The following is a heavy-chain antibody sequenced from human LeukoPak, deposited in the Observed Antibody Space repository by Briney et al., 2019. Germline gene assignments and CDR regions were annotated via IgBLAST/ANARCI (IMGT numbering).Heavy chain of an antibody. Sequence: GGSLRLSCAASGFTFEIYWMSWVRQAPGKGLEWVANIRKDGSEKNYVDSVKGRFSISRDNAKNSLNLQMNSLRAEDTAVYYCARDLGASQHLSWFGPWGQGTLVTVSS. CDR3: ARDLGASQHLSWFGP. J-gene: IGHJ5*02. CDR2: IRKDGSEK. V-gene: IGHV3-7*05. D-gene: IGHD1-26*01. CDR1: GFTFEIYW.